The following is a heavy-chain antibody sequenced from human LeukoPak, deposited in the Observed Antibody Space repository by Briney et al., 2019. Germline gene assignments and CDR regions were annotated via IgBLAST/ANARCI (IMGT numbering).Heavy chain of an antibody. J-gene: IGHJ4*02. CDR1: GYTFTSYG. CDR2: ISAKNGKT. CDR3: ARGPYSGSYFAPYYFDY. D-gene: IGHD1-26*01. V-gene: IGHV1-18*01. Sequence: ASVKVSCKDSGYTFTSYGITWVGQALGKGVEGMGWISAKNGKTNHAQKLQGRVTMPTDASTSTVYMELRSLRSDDTAVYYCARGPYSGSYFAPYYFDYWGQGTLVTVSS.